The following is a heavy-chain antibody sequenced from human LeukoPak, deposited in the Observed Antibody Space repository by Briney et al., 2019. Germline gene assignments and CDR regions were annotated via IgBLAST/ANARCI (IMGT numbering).Heavy chain of an antibody. CDR1: GFTFSSYA. CDR3: PRGPPGYGYDVFDN. V-gene: IGHV3-23*01. J-gene: IGHJ3*02. CDR2: ISGSGGST. Sequence: PGGSLRLSCAASGFTFSSYAMSWVRQAPGKGLEWVSGISGSGGSTHYADSVKGRFTISRDNAKNSLYLQMNSLRAEDTAVYYCPRGPPGYGYDVFDNWGQGTMVTVSS. D-gene: IGHD5-18*01.